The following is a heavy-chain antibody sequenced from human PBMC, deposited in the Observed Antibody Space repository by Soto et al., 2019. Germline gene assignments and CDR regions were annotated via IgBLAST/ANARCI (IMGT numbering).Heavy chain of an antibody. CDR3: ARLGIVDYYYYGMDV. CDR2: IYYSGST. J-gene: IGHJ6*02. Sequence: PSETLSLTCTVSGGSISSSSYYWGWIRQPPGKGLEWIGSIYYSGSTYYNPSLKSRVTISVDTSKNQFSLKLSSVTAADTAVYYCARLGIVDYYYYGMDVWGQGTTVTVS. CDR1: GGSISSSSYY. D-gene: IGHD7-27*01. V-gene: IGHV4-39*01.